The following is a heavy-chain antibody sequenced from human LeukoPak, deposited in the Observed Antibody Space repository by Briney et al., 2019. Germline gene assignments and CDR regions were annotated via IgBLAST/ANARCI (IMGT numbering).Heavy chain of an antibody. J-gene: IGHJ4*02. V-gene: IGHV4-59*01. Sequence: SETLSLTCTASGGSISSYYWSWIRQPPGKGLEWIGYTFYSGSTNYNPSLKSRVTISVDTSKSQFSLNLSSVTAADTAVYYCAREKSSGWYGGDFDYWGQGTLVTVSS. CDR2: TFYSGST. D-gene: IGHD6-19*01. CDR3: AREKSSGWYGGDFDY. CDR1: GGSISSYY.